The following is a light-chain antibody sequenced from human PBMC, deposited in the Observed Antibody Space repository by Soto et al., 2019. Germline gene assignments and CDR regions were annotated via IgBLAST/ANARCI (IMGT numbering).Light chain of an antibody. CDR2: LNSDGSH. Sequence: QLVLTQSPSASASVGASVKLTCTLSSGQSNYAIAWHQQQSEKGPRYLMKLNSDGSHSKGDGIPDRFSGSSSGAERYLTISSLQSEDEAEYYCQTWGSGIVVFGGGTKLTVL. CDR1: SGQSNYA. J-gene: IGLJ2*01. CDR3: QTWGSGIVV. V-gene: IGLV4-69*01.